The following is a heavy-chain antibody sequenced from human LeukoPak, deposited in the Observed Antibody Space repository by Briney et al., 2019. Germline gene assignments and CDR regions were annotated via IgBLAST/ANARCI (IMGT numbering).Heavy chain of an antibody. V-gene: IGHV3-23*01. D-gene: IGHD1-1*01. J-gene: IGHJ4*02. CDR1: GFTFSSYG. CDR3: AKATGTFYYFDC. CDR2: ISGSGGST. Sequence: PGRSLRLSCAASGFTFSSYGMHWVRQAPGKGLEWVSAISGSGGSTYYADSVKGRFTISRDNSKNTLYLQMNSLRAEDTAVYYCAKATGTFYYFDCWGEGTLVTV.